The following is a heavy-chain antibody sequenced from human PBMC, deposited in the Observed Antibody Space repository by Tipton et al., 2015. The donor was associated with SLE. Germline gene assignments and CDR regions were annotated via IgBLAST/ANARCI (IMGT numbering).Heavy chain of an antibody. J-gene: IGHJ6*02. CDR2: IHHGGST. V-gene: IGHV4-59*11. D-gene: IGHD3-10*01. CDR1: GGSISGHY. CDR3: ARGGGSYGSGSYYPMDV. Sequence: TLSLTCTVSGGSISGHYWSWIRQPPGKGLEWIGYIHHGGSTNYNPSLKSRVTISVDTSKNQFSLKLSSVTAADTAVYYCARGGGSYGSGSYYPMDVWGQGTTVTVSS.